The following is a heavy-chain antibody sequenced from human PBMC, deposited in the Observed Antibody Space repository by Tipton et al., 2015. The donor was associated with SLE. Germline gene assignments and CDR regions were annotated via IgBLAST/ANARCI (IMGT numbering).Heavy chain of an antibody. CDR1: GFTFSSYG. J-gene: IGHJ4*02. V-gene: IGHV3-33*01. CDR2: IWYDGSNK. Sequence: SGFTFSSYGMHWVRQTPGKGLERVAVIWYDGSNKYYADSVKGRFTISRDNAKNSLYLQMNSLRVGDTAVYYCARVDYDSGAYYFDYWGQGTLVTVSS. D-gene: IGHD3-22*01. CDR3: ARVDYDSGAYYFDY.